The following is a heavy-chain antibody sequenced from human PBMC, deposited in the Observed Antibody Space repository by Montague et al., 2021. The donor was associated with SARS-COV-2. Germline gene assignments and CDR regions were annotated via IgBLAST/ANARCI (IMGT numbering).Heavy chain of an antibody. CDR1: GGSISSSSYY. J-gene: IGHJ5*02. D-gene: IGHD2-8*02. V-gene: IGHV4-39*01. CDR2: IYYSGNT. CDR3: ARTDIQLLSRCCFDP. Sequence: SETLSLTCTVSGGSISSSSYYWSWIRQPPGKGLDWIGSIYYSGNTYYNPSLKSRITISVDTSKNQFSLKLSAVTAADTAVYYCARTDIQLLSRCCFDPWGQGTLVTVSS.